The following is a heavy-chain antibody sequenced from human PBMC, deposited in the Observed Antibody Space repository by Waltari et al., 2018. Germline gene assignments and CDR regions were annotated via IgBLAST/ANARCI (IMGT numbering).Heavy chain of an antibody. CDR1: GFTCSSYW. J-gene: IGHJ4*02. D-gene: IGHD4-4*01. V-gene: IGHV3-7*01. CDR2: IKQDGSEK. Sequence: EVQLVESGGGLVQPGGSLRLACAASGFTCSSYWMSWVRKAPGKGLEWVANIKQDGSEKYYVDSVKGRFTISRSNAKHSLYLPMNSLRAEDTAVYYCARGRYTTVTTYLDYWGQGPLVTVSS. CDR3: ARGRYTTVTTYLDY.